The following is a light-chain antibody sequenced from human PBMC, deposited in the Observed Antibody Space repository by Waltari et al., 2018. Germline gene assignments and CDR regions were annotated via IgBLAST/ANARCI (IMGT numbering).Light chain of an antibody. CDR1: QSVLHSSNNKNY. CDR2: WAS. J-gene: IGKJ4*01. V-gene: IGKV4-1*01. CDR3: QQYDNAPLT. Sequence: DIVMTQSPDSLALSLGERATINCKSSQSVLHSSNNKNYLAWYQQKPGQPPNLLIYWASTRESGVPDRFSGSGSGTDFTLTISSLQAEDVAVYYCQQYDNAPLTFGGGTKVEIK.